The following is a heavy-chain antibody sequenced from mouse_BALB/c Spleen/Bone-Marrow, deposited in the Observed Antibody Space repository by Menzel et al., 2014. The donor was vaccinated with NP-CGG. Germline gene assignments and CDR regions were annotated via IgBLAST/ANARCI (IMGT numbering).Heavy chain of an antibody. Sequence: VQLKESGGGLVQPGGSLKLSCATSGFTFSDYYMYWVRQTPEKRLEWVAYISNGGGSTYYPDTVKGRFTISRDNAKNTLYLQMSRLESEDTAMYYCARRGWYYALDYWGQGTSVTVSS. CDR2: ISNGGGST. CDR3: ARRGWYYALDY. D-gene: IGHD2-3*01. J-gene: IGHJ4*01. CDR1: GFTFSDYY. V-gene: IGHV5-12*02.